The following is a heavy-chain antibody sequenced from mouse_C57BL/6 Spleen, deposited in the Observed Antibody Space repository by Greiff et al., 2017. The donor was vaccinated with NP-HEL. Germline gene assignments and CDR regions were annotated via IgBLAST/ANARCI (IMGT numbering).Heavy chain of an antibody. J-gene: IGHJ1*03. CDR2: IDPSDSET. V-gene: IGHV1-52*01. CDR3: ARQDWDGWYFDV. CDR1: GYTFTSYW. D-gene: IGHD4-1*01. Sequence: VQLQQPGAELVRPGSSVKLSCKASGYTFTSYWMHWVKQRPIQGLEWIGNIDPSDSETHYNQKFKDKATLTVDKSSSTAYMQLSSLTSEDSAVYYCARQDWDGWYFDVWGTGTTVTVSS.